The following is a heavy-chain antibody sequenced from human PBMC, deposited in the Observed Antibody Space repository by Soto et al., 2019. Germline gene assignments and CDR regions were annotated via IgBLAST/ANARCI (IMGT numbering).Heavy chain of an antibody. CDR3: ARGGVVVVAATRVPYYFDY. D-gene: IGHD2-15*01. J-gene: IGHJ4*02. CDR1: GGSFSGYY. CDR2: INHSGST. Sequence: SETLSLTCAVYGGSFSGYYWSWIRQPPGKGLEWIGEINHSGSTNYNPSLKSRVTISVDTSKNQFSLKLSSVTAADTAVYYCARGGVVVVAATRVPYYFDYWGQGTLVTVSS. V-gene: IGHV4-34*01.